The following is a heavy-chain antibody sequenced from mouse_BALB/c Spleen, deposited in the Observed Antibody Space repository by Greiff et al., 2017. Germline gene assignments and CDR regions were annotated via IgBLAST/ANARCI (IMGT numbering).Heavy chain of an antibody. Sequence: DVMLVESGGGLVQPGGSRKLSCAASGFTFSSFGMHWVRQAPEKGLEWVAYISSGSSTIYYADTVKGRFTISRDNPKNTLFLQMTSLRSEDTAMYYCARDGNPAFDVWGAGTTVTVSS. CDR1: GFTFSSFG. V-gene: IGHV5-17*02. J-gene: IGHJ1*01. CDR2: ISSGSSTI. CDR3: ARDGNPAFDV. D-gene: IGHD2-1*01.